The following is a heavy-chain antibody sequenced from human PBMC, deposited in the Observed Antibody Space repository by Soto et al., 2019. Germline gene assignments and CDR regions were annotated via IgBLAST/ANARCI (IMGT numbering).Heavy chain of an antibody. CDR3: VREKVAMIVGFYYFDY. J-gene: IGHJ4*02. CDR2: IYAGGNI. Sequence: GGSLRLSCAASGFTVSSNYMSWVRQAPGKGLEWVSVIYAGGNIHYADSVEGRFTISRDNSNNMLYLQMNSLRAEDTAVYYCVREKVAMIVGFYYFDYWGQGTRVTVSS. CDR1: GFTVSSNY. D-gene: IGHD3-22*01. V-gene: IGHV3-66*01.